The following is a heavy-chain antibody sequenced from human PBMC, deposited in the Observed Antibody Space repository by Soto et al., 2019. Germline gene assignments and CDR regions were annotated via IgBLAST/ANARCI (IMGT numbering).Heavy chain of an antibody. Sequence: QVQLVQSGAEVRKPGASVTVSCRSSGDSFNDYYIHWVRQAPGQGFEWMGWINPNGGVTKYAQKFQRWVRMPSDTSIRTVYMQLSRLRSDDTAVYYCARESGGATATLDYYYFNMDVWGTGTTVTVSS. D-gene: IGHD5-12*01. CDR3: ARESGGATATLDYYYFNMDV. CDR1: GDSFNDYY. V-gene: IGHV1-2*04. CDR2: INPNGGVT. J-gene: IGHJ6*03.